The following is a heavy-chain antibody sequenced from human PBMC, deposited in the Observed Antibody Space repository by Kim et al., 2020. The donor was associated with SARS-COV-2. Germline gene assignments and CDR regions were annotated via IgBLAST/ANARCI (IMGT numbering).Heavy chain of an antibody. Sequence: SETLSLTCTVSGGSISSYHWSWIRQPPGKGLEWIGYISHSGSTNYNPSLKSRVTISVDTSKNQFSLKLSSVTAADTAVYYCARVGAVAPTPYYYDVMDFCGQRTTVTVSS. CDR3: ARVGAVAPTPYYYDVMDF. CDR2: ISHSGST. J-gene: IGHJ6*02. D-gene: IGHD6-19*01. V-gene: IGHV4-59*01. CDR1: GGSISSYH.